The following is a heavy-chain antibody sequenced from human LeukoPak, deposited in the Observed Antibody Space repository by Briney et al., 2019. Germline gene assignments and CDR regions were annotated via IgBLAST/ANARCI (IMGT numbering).Heavy chain of an antibody. Sequence: SETLSLTCTVSGGSISSYYWNWIRQPPGKGLEWIGYTYYSGSTYYNPSLKSRVTISVDTSKNQFSLKLSSVTAADTAVYYCASVYYYDSSGVFDYWGQGTLVTVSS. J-gene: IGHJ4*02. CDR1: GGSISSYY. CDR2: TYYSGST. V-gene: IGHV4-59*06. D-gene: IGHD3-22*01. CDR3: ASVYYYDSSGVFDY.